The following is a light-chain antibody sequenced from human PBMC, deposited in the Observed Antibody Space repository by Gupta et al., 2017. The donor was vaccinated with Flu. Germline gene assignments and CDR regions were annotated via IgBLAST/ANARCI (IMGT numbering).Light chain of an antibody. CDR2: AGA. CDR1: QSVSYY. CDR3: QQRDKWPPLT. Sequence: ATLSLSPGERATLSCRASQSVSYYIAWYQQKAGQAPRLLIFAGANGVTGNPARFSGNRSGTNFTLTISSVEPEDFAVYYCQQRDKWPPLTFGQGTRLEI. J-gene: IGKJ5*01. V-gene: IGKV3-11*01.